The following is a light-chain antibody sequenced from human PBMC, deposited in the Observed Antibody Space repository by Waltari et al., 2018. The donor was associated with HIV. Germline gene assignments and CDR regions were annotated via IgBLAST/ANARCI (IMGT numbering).Light chain of an antibody. CDR3: STHTTTDTLI. J-gene: IGLJ2*01. V-gene: IGLV2-14*03. CDR1: TSDFGRYNS. Sequence: QSALTQPASVSGSPGQSVTISCTATTSDFGRYNSVSWYQQHPGHLPKVIIYEVTSRPSGVPHRFSGSKSGNTASLTISGLQAEDEAIYYCSTHTTTDTLIFGGGTKLTVL. CDR2: EVT.